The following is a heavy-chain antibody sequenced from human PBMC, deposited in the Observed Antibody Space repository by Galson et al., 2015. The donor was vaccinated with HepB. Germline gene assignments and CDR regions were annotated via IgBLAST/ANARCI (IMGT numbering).Heavy chain of an antibody. D-gene: IGHD3-22*01. Sequence: SVKVSCKASGGTFSSYAITWVRQAPGQGLEWLGGIIPIFSTTDYAQKFQGRLTITGDESTGTAYMELRSLRYDDTAVYYCARVPLVIGVKYYYGMDVWGQGTTVTVSS. J-gene: IGHJ6*02. V-gene: IGHV1-69*13. CDR2: IIPIFSTT. CDR3: ARVPLVIGVKYYYGMDV. CDR1: GGTFSSYA.